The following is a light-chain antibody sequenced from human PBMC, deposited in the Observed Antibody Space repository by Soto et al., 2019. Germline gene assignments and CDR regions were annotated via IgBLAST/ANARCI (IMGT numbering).Light chain of an antibody. CDR3: SSYAGSNNVI. J-gene: IGLJ2*01. CDR1: ANNIGGYNF. CDR2: EFR. V-gene: IGLV2-8*01. Sequence: QSVLTQPPSASGSPGQSVTISCTGAANNIGGYNFVSWYQQHPGKAPKLIISEFRERPSGVPDRFSGSKSGNTASLTVSGLQAEDEADYYCSSYAGSNNVIFGGGTQLTVL.